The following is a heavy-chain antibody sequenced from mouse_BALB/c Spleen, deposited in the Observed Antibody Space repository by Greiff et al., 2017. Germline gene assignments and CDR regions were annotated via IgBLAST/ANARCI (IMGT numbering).Heavy chain of an antibody. D-gene: IGHD2-10*02. CDR1: GFSLCSYS. J-gene: IGHJ4*01. CDR2: IWGGGST. CDR3: ARKAVAYGNYDAMDY. Sequence: VQRVESGPGLVEPSQCRSITCAVSGFSLCSYSVHWVRQPPGKGLEWLGMIWGGGSTDYNSAIISRLYISKDNSKSQVFLKMNSMQTDDTAMYYCARKAVAYGNYDAMDYWGQGTTVTVSS. V-gene: IGHV2-6-4*01.